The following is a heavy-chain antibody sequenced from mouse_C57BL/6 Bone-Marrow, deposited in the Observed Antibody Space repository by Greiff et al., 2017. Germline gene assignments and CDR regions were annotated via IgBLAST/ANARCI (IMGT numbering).Heavy chain of an antibody. D-gene: IGHD2-4*01. V-gene: IGHV1-69*01. Sequence: VQLQQSGAELVMPGASVKLSCKASGYTFPSYWMHWVKQRPGQGLEWIGEIDPSDSYTNYNQKFKGKSTLTVDKSSSTAYMQLSSLTSEDSAVYYCASYEYDEAWFAYWGQGTLVTVSA. CDR3: ASYEYDEAWFAY. CDR2: IDPSDSYT. CDR1: GYTFPSYW. J-gene: IGHJ3*01.